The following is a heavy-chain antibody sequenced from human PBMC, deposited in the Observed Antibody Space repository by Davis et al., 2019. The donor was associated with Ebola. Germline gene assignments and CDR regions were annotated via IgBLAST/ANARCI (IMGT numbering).Heavy chain of an antibody. CDR3: AKDKGKYKYYFDY. CDR1: GGSFSGYY. V-gene: IGHV4-34*01. Sequence: SETLSLTCAVYGGSFSGYYWSWIRQPPGKGLEWIGEINHSGSTNYNPSLKSRVTISVDTSKNQFSLKLSSVTAADTAVYYCAKDKGKYKYYFDYWGQGTLVTVSS. CDR2: INHSGST. D-gene: IGHD1-1*01. J-gene: IGHJ4*02.